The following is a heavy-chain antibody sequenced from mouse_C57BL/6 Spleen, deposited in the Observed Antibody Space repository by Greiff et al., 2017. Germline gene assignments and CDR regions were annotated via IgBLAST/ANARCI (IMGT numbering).Heavy chain of an antibody. CDR1: GYAFSSSW. V-gene: IGHV1-82*01. Sequence: VQLQQSGPELVKPGASVKISCKASGYAFSSSWMNWVKQRPGKGLEWIGRIYPGDGDTNYNGKFKGKATLTADKSSSTAYMHLSSLTSEDSAVYFCARSPTVQYFDVWGTGTAVTVSS. CDR3: ARSPTVQYFDV. J-gene: IGHJ1*03. CDR2: IYPGDGDT. D-gene: IGHD1-1*01.